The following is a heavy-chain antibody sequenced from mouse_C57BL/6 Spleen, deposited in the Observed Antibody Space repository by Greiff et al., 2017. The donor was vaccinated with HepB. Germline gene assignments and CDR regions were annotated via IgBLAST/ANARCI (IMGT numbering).Heavy chain of an antibody. Sequence: VQLQQSGAELVKPGASVKLSCKASGYTFTSYWMHWVKQRPGRGLEWIGRIDPNSGGTKYNEKFKSKATLTVDKPSSTAYMQLSSLTSEDSAVYYFFRYDVYFDYYAMDYWGQGTSVTVSS. CDR2: IDPNSGGT. CDR1: GYTFTSYW. CDR3: FRYDVYFDYYAMDY. J-gene: IGHJ4*01. V-gene: IGHV1-72*01. D-gene: IGHD2-3*01.